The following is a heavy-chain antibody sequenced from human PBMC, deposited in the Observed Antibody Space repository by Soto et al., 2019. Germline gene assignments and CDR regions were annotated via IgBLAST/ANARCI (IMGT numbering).Heavy chain of an antibody. V-gene: IGHV1-69*01. D-gene: IGHD6-6*01. CDR3: AIEYSSSPPYYPIGY. J-gene: IGHJ4*02. Sequence: QVQLVQSQAEVKNPGSSVKVSCKASGGTFSSYSISWVRQAPGQGLEWMGGIIPIFGTANYAKKFQGKVRITADESTSTGYMELSSLRSEDTAVYYCAIEYSSSPPYYPIGYWGQGTLVTVSS. CDR1: GGTFSSYS. CDR2: IIPIFGTA.